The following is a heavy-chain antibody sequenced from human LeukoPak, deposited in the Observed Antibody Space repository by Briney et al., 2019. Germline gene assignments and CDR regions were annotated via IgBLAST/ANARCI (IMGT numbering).Heavy chain of an antibody. CDR3: ARGTPAHDY. CDR1: GFTFSSYA. CDR2: IYSGGST. Sequence: GGSLRLSCAASGFTFSSYAMSWVRQAPGKGLEWVSVIYSGGSTDYADSVKGRFTISRDNSKNTLDLQMSGLRAEDTAVYYCARGTPAHDYWGQGTLVTVSP. V-gene: IGHV3-66*01. J-gene: IGHJ4*02.